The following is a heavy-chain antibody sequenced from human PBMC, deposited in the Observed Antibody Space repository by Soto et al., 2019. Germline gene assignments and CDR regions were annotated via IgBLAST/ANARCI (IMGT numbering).Heavy chain of an antibody. CDR3: ARVAPRYGSGGSCYSGRAY. Sequence: PSETLRLTCTVSGGSISSYYWRWIRQNTGKGLEWIGYIYYSGSTNYNPSLKSRVTISVDTSKNQFSLKLSSVTAADTAVYYCARVAPRYGSGGSCYSGRAYWGQGTLVTVS. V-gene: IGHV4-59*12. J-gene: IGHJ4*02. CDR2: IYYSGST. CDR1: GGSISSYY. D-gene: IGHD2-15*01.